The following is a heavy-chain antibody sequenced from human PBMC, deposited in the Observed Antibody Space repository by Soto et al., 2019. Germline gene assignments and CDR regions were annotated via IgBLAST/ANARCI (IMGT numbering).Heavy chain of an antibody. CDR1: GYTLTELS. D-gene: IGHD1-26*01. CDR2: FDPEDGET. CDR3: ATAEVGATHVWYYFDY. J-gene: IGHJ4*02. V-gene: IGHV1-24*01. Sequence: LVKVSCKVSGYTLTELSMHWVRQAPGKGLEWMGGFDPEDGETIYAQKFQGRVTMTEDTSTDTAYMELSSLRSEDTAVYYCATAEVGATHVWYYFDYWGQGTLVTVSS.